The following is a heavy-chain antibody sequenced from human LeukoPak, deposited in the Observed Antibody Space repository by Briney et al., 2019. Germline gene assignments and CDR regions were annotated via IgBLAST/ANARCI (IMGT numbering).Heavy chain of an antibody. CDR1: GYTFTSYG. CDR3: ATGGGSSWPSVRGWFDP. Sequence: ASVKVSCKASGYTFTSYGISWVRQAPGQGLEWMGWISAYNGNTNYAQKLQGRVTMTTDTSTSTAYMELRSLRSEDTAVYYCATGGGSSWPSVRGWFDPWGQGTLVTVSS. D-gene: IGHD6-13*01. V-gene: IGHV1-18*01. CDR2: ISAYNGNT. J-gene: IGHJ5*02.